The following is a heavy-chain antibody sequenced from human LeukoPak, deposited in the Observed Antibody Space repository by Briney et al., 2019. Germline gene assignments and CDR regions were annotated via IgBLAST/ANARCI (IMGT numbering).Heavy chain of an antibody. CDR3: AKPGGGTYFTYNSFDP. J-gene: IGHJ5*02. D-gene: IGHD1-26*01. CDR1: GYTLTELS. CDR2: FDPEDGET. Sequence: ASVKVSCKVSGYTLTELSMHWVRQAPGKGLEWMGGFDPEDGETIYAQKFQGRVTMTEDTSTDTAYMELSSLRAEDTAVYYCAKPGGGTYFTYNSFDPWGQGTLVTVSS. V-gene: IGHV1-24*01.